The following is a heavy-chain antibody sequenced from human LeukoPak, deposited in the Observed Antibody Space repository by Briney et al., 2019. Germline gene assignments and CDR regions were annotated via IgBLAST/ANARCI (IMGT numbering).Heavy chain of an antibody. CDR1: GFTFSNYG. V-gene: IGHV3-30*02. CDR2: IRYDGSNK. CDR3: AKGSSLWFGELLAYYYYHMDV. D-gene: IGHD3-10*01. Sequence: PGGSLRFSCAASGFTFSNYGMHWVRQAPGKGLEWVAFIRYDGSNKYYADSVKGRFTISRDNSKNTLYLQMNSLRAEDTAVYYCAKGSSLWFGELLAYYYYHMDVWGKGTTVTISS. J-gene: IGHJ6*03.